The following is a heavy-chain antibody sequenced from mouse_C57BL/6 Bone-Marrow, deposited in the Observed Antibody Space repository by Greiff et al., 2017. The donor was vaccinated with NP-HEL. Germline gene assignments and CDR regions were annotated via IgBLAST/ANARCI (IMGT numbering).Heavy chain of an antibody. CDR1: GYTFTSYW. D-gene: IGHD1-1*01. CDR2: IHPNSGST. CDR3: ARGPLITTVVANWYFDV. Sequence: VQLQQPGAELVKPGASVKLSCKASGYTFTSYWMHWVKQRPGQGLEWIGMIHPNSGSTNYNEKFKSKATLTVDKPSSTAYMQLSSLTSEYSAVYYCARGPLITTVVANWYFDVWGTGTTVTVSS. J-gene: IGHJ1*03. V-gene: IGHV1-64*01.